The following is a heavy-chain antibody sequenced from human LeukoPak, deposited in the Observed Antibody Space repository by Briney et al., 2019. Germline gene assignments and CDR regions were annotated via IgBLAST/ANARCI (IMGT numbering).Heavy chain of an antibody. CDR1: GFTFSSYW. D-gene: IGHD1-26*01. CDR2: IKQDGSEK. J-gene: IGHJ4*02. CDR3: ATKSGNYYNY. Sequence: PPGGSLRLSCAASGFTFSSYWMSWVRQAPGKGLEWVANIKQDGSEKYYVDSVEGRFTISRDNAKKSLYLQINSLRAEDTAVYYCATKSGNYYNYWGQGSLVTVSS. V-gene: IGHV3-7*03.